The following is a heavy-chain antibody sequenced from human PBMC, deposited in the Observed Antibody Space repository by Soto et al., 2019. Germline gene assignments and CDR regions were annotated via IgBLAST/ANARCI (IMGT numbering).Heavy chain of an antibody. V-gene: IGHV3-9*01. CDR1: GFTFDDYA. CDR2: INCNSGSI. CDR3: VKDESINWYSGHFRH. J-gene: IGHJ1*01. Sequence: SLRRCGSASGFTFDDYAIHWVQQGRGKGLEWVSGINCNSGSIGYGDSVKGRFAISRDNAKNSLHLQMNSLSAEDTAFYYCVKDESINWYSGHFRHWGQGTLVSVSS. D-gene: IGHD6-13*01.